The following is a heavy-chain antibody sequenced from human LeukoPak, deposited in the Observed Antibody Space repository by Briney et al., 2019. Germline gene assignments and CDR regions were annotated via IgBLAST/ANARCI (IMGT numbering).Heavy chain of an antibody. CDR1: GFTFSSYW. J-gene: IGHJ5*02. V-gene: IGHV3-7*01. CDR2: IKQDGSEK. D-gene: IGHD3-3*01. Sequence: GGSLRLSCAASGFTFSSYWMSWVRQAPGKGLEWVANIKQDGSEKYYVDSVKGRFTISRDNAKNSLYLQMNSLRADDTAVYYCARCGRITILGVAGRTGFDPWGQGILVTVSS. CDR3: ARCGRITILGVAGRTGFDP.